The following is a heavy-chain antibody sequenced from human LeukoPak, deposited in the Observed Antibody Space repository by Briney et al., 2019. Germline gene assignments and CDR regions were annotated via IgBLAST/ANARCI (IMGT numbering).Heavy chain of an antibody. CDR2: IWYDGSNK. CDR1: GFTFSSYG. D-gene: IGHD1-26*01. CDR3: ARELYSGSYFRSGYYFDY. J-gene: IGHJ4*02. V-gene: IGHV3-33*01. Sequence: GGSLRLSCAASGFTFSSYGMHWVRQAPGKGLEWVAVIWYDGSNKYYADSVKGRFTISRDNAKNSLYLQMNSLRAEDTAVYYCARELYSGSYFRSGYYFDYWGQGTLVTVSS.